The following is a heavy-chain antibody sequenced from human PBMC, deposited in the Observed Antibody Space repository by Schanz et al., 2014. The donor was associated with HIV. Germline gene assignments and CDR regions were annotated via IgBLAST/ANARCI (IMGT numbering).Heavy chain of an antibody. CDR2: ISGSSIT. V-gene: IGHV3-23*01. Sequence: EVQLLESGGGLVQPGGSLRLSCAASGFTFSSYAMSWVRPAPGKGLEWVSAISGSSITYSADSVKGRFTISRDNSKNTLYLQMNSLRAEDTAVYYCALSRPSGYGGSWYFDLWGRGTLVAVSS. J-gene: IGHJ2*01. D-gene: IGHD2-15*01. CDR1: GFTFSSYA. CDR3: ALSRPSGYGGSWYFDL.